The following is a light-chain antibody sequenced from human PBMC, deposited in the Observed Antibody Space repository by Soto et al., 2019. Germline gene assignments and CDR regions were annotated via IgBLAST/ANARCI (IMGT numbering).Light chain of an antibody. CDR2: DTS. Sequence: EIVVTLSPATLSSSTGERATLSCRASQTVSSKLAWYQHKPGQAPRLLIYDTSNRATGIPARFSGSGSGTDFTLTISRLEPEDFAVYYCQQYGSSGTFGQGTKVDIK. J-gene: IGKJ1*01. V-gene: IGKV3-20*01. CDR1: QTVSSK. CDR3: QQYGSSGT.